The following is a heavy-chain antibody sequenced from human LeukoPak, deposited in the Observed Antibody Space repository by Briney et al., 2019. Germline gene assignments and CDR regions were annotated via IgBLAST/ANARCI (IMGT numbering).Heavy chain of an antibody. CDR3: ASHRYNWNEGDY. J-gene: IGHJ4*02. CDR2: INPNSGGT. Sequence: ASVTVSCKASGYTFTGYYMHWVRQAPGQGLEWMGWINPNSGGTNYAQKFQGRVTMTRDTSISTAYMELSRLRSDDTAVYYCASHRYNWNEGDYWGQGTLVTVSS. V-gene: IGHV1-2*02. CDR1: GYTFTGYY. D-gene: IGHD1-1*01.